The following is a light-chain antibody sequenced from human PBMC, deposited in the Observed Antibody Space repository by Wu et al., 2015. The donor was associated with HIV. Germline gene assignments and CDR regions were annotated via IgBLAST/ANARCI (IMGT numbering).Light chain of an antibody. CDR3: QQYNNWVT. J-gene: IGKJ1*01. CDR1: QSVSSN. Sequence: EIVVTQSPATLSVFPGERATLSCRASQSVSSNLVWYQQKPGQAPRLLIYGASTRATGIPVRFSGSGSGTEFTLTITSMQSEDFAVYYTQQYNNWVTFGQGTKVEIK. V-gene: IGKV3-15*01. CDR2: GAS.